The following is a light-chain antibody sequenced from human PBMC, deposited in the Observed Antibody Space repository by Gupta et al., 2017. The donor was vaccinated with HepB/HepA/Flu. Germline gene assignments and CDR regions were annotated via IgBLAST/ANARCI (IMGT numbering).Light chain of an antibody. J-gene: IGLJ3*02. V-gene: IGLV2-8*01. CDR3: SSNAGTKNLV. CDR1: SSDVGPYTS. CDR2: EVS. Sequence: APTQPSSASGSPGQSVTISCPGISSDVGPYTSVSGYQQHPGKAPELMIYEVSKRPSGVPDRFSGSKTGNTASLTVDGLQAEDEDDYYCSSNAGTKNLVFGGGTALTVL.